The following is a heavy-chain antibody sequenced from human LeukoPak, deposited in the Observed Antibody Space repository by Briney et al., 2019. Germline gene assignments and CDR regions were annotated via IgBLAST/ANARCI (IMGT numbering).Heavy chain of an antibody. CDR2: IKSDGSTT. V-gene: IGHV3-74*01. D-gene: IGHD5-18*01. J-gene: IGHJ4*02. Sequence: GGSLRLSCAASGFTYSSYWMHWVRQAPGKGLVWVSRIKSDGSTTTYADSVKGRFTISRDNAKNTLYLEMNSLRAEDTAVYYGAMVVDTHFDYWGQGTPVTVSS. CDR1: GFTYSSYW. CDR3: AMVVDTHFDY.